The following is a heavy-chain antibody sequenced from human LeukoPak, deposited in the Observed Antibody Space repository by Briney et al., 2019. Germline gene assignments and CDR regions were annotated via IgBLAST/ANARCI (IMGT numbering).Heavy chain of an antibody. Sequence: PSETLSLTCTVSGYSISSGYYWGWIRQPPGKGLEWIGSIYHSGSTNYNPSLKSRVTISVDKSKNQFSLKLSSVTAADTAVYYCARVKQIWYFDLWGRGTLVTVSS. J-gene: IGHJ2*01. CDR2: IYHSGST. V-gene: IGHV4-38-2*02. CDR1: GYSISSGYY. CDR3: ARVKQIWYFDL.